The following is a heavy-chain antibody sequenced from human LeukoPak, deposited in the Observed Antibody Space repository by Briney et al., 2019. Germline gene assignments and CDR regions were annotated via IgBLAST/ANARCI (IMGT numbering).Heavy chain of an antibody. V-gene: IGHV1-69*05. Sequence: GASVKVSXKASGGTFSSYAISWVRQAPGQGLEWMGGIIPIFGTANYAQKFQGRVTITTDESTSTAYMELSSLRSEDTAVYYCAREVWGLAAAMRLGNMDVWGKGTTVTVSS. D-gene: IGHD2-2*01. CDR2: IIPIFGTA. CDR1: GGTFSSYA. CDR3: AREVWGLAAAMRLGNMDV. J-gene: IGHJ6*03.